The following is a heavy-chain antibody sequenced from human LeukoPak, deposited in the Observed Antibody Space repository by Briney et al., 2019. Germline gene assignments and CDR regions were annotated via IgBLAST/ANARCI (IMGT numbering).Heavy chain of an antibody. CDR3: ARVSCGGDCYSLVATFDI. CDR2: IIPIFGTA. V-gene: IGHV1-69*06. CDR1: GGTFSSYA. J-gene: IGHJ3*02. Sequence: SVKVSCKASGGTFSSYAISWVRQAPGQGLEWMGGIIPIFGTANYAQKFQGRVTITADKSTSTAYMELSSLKSEDTAVYYCARVSCGGDCYSLVATFDIWGQGTMVTVSS. D-gene: IGHD2-21*02.